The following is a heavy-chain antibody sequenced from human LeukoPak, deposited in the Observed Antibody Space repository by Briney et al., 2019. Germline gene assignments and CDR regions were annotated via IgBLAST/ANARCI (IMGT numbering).Heavy chain of an antibody. CDR2: ISSNSGNI. V-gene: IGHV3-9*01. J-gene: IGHJ4*02. CDR1: GFXXXDYA. D-gene: IGHD6-19*01. Sequence: SGFXXXDYAMHWVRQAPGKGLEWDSSISSNSGNIVYADSVKGRFTISRDNAKNSLYLQMNSLRAEDTALYYCAKDGYSSGWYIDYSGQGTLVTVSS. CDR3: AKDGYSSGWYIDY.